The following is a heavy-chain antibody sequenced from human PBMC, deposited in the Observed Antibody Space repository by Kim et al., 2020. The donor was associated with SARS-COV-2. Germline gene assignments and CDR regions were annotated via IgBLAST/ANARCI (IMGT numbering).Heavy chain of an antibody. CDR1: GGTFSSYA. Sequence: SVKVSCKASGGTFSSYAISWVRQAPGQGLEWMGGIIPIFGTANYAQKFQGRVTITADESTSTAYMELSSLRSEDTAVYYCATPGLATMRLYYFDYWGQGTLVTVSS. V-gene: IGHV1-69*13. CDR2: IIPIFGTA. CDR3: ATPGLATMRLYYFDY. J-gene: IGHJ4*02. D-gene: IGHD5-12*01.